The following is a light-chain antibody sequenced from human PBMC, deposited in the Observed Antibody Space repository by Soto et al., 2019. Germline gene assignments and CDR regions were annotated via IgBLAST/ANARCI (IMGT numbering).Light chain of an antibody. V-gene: IGKV3-20*01. CDR1: QSVSSSY. Sequence: ILLTQSPFTLSLSPGERATLSCMASQSVSSSYLAWYQQKPGQAPRLLIYGASSRATGIPDRFSGSGSGTDFTLTISRLEPEDFAVYYCQQYGSSPRTFGQGTKVDNK. CDR2: GAS. CDR3: QQYGSSPRT. J-gene: IGKJ1*01.